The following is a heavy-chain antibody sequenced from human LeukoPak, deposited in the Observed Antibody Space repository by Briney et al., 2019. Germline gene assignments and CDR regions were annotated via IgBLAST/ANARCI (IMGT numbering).Heavy chain of an antibody. D-gene: IGHD4-17*01. CDR3: ARLDYGDYVGYFDY. J-gene: IGHJ4*02. CDR1: GGSFSGYY. Sequence: PSETLSLTCAVYGGSFSGYYWSWIRQPPGKGLEWIGEINHSGSTNYNPSLKSRVTISVDTSKNQFSLKLSSVTAADTAVYYCARLDYGDYVGYFDYWGQGTLVTVSS. V-gene: IGHV4-34*01. CDR2: INHSGST.